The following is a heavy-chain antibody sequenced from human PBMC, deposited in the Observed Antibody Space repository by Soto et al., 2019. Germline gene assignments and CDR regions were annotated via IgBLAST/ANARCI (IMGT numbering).Heavy chain of an antibody. J-gene: IGHJ4*02. D-gene: IGHD6-19*01. CDR1: GFTFSSYW. CDR2: INSDGSST. Sequence: GESLRLSCAASGFTFSSYWMHWVRQAPGKGLVWVSRINSDGSSTTYADSVKGRFTISRDNAKNTLYLQMNSLRAEDTAVYYCVRGEGGWETYWGQGTLVTVSS. V-gene: IGHV3-74*01. CDR3: VRGEGGWETY.